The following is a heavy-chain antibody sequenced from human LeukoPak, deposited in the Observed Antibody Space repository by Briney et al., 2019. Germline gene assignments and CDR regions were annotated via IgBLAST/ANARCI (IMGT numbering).Heavy chain of an antibody. V-gene: IGHV3-23*01. CDR2: ISGRGGST. CDR3: AKAYSSSGGYFYYMDV. Sequence: PGGSLRLSCAASGFTFSSYAMRWLRQARGKELEWVAAISGRGGSTYYADSVKGRFTISRDNSKNTLYLQMNSLRAEDTAIYYCAKAYSSSGGYFYYMDVWGKGTTVTVSS. CDR1: GFTFSSYA. J-gene: IGHJ6*03. D-gene: IGHD6-6*01.